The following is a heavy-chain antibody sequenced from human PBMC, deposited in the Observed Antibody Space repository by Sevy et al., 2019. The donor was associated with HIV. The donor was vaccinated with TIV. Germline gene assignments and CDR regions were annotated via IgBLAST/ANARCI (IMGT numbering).Heavy chain of an antibody. J-gene: IGHJ4*02. D-gene: IGHD2-8*02. CDR2: IYTSGNT. CDR3: ASSPYCTGDVCYPRYYFDF. CDR1: GGDINSYY. Sequence: SETLSLTCIVSGGDINSYYWHWLRQSAGKGLEWIGHIYTSGNTNYNPSLTSRVTMSVDTSKNQFSLKVSSVTAAEPAVYYCASSPYCTGDVCYPRYYFDFWGQGTLVTVSS. V-gene: IGHV4-4*07.